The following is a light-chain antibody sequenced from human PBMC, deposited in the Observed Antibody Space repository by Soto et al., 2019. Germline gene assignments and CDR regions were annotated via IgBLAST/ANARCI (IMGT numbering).Light chain of an antibody. CDR3: QQYNTYSWT. CDR2: EVS. V-gene: IGKV1-5*03. CDR1: QSIKSW. Sequence: DIQLTQSPSTLPASVGDRVTITCRASQSIKSWLAWYQQKPGKAPKLLIYEVSSLESGVPSRFGGSGSGTEFTLTISSLQPDDFATYYCQQYNTYSWTFGQGTKVDIK. J-gene: IGKJ1*01.